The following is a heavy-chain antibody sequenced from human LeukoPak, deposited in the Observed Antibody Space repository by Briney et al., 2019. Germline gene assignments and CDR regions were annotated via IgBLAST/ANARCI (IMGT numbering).Heavy chain of an antibody. J-gene: IGHJ4*02. Sequence: GGSLRLSCAASGFTVSSNYMSWVRQAPGKGLEWVSVIYSGGSTYYADSVKGRFTISRDNSKNTLYLQMNSLGAEDTAVYYCARGDINYPWYFDYWGQGTLVTVSS. D-gene: IGHD4-11*01. CDR1: GFTVSSNY. CDR2: IYSGGST. CDR3: ARGDINYPWYFDY. V-gene: IGHV3-53*01.